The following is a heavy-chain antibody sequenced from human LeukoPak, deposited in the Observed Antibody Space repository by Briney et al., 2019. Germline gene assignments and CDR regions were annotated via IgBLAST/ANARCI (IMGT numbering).Heavy chain of an antibody. CDR3: ARHLSPPGIAVAGYFDY. CDR2: IYPGDSDT. J-gene: IGHJ4*02. Sequence: GESLKISCKGSGYSFTSYWIGWVRQMPGKGLEWMGIIYPGDSDTRYSPSFQGQVTISADKSISTAYLQWSILKASDTAMYYCARHLSPPGIAVAGYFDYWGQGTLVTVSS. D-gene: IGHD6-19*01. V-gene: IGHV5-51*01. CDR1: GYSFTSYW.